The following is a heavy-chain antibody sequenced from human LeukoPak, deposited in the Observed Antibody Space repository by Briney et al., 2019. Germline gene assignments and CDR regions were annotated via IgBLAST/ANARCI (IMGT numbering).Heavy chain of an antibody. CDR3: AKLGVSGSTGPDDY. V-gene: IGHV3-23*01. D-gene: IGHD3-16*01. J-gene: IGHJ4*02. Sequence: PGGSLRLSCAASGFTFSAYGMSWVRQSPRKGLEWVSGVSGADGTTYYADSVKGRFTISRDNSKSTLYLQMNNLRAEDTAVYYCAKLGVSGSTGPDDYWGQGTLVTVSS. CDR2: VSGADGTT. CDR1: GFTFSAYG.